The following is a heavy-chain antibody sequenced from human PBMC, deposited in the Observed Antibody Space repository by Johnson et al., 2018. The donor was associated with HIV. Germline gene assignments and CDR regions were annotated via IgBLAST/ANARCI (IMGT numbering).Heavy chain of an antibody. Sequence: QVQLVESGGGLVKPGGSLRLSCAASGFTFSSYAMHWVRQAPGKGLEWVAVISYDGSNKYYADSVKGRFTISRDNSKNTLYLQMNSLRAEDTAVYYCARDHGWAFGPDAFDIWGQGTMVTVSS. D-gene: IGHD6-19*01. CDR3: ARDHGWAFGPDAFDI. CDR1: GFTFSSYA. V-gene: IGHV3-30*14. J-gene: IGHJ3*02. CDR2: ISYDGSNK.